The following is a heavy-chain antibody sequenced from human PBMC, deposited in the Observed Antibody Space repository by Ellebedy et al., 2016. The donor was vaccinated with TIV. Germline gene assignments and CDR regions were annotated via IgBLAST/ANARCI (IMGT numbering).Heavy chain of an antibody. J-gene: IGHJ4*02. D-gene: IGHD6-19*01. CDR3: ARDQRGGYSSGWFNY. Sequence: AASVKVSCKASGYTFIAHYIHWVRQAPGQGLEWMGWISTYNGNTNYAQRFQGRVTMTTETSTSTVHMELGSLKSDDTAVYYCARDQRGGYSSGWFNYWGQGTRVTVSS. CDR2: ISTYNGNT. CDR1: GYTFIAHY. V-gene: IGHV1-18*04.